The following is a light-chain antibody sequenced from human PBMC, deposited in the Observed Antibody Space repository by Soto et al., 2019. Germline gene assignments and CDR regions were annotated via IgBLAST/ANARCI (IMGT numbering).Light chain of an antibody. J-gene: IGLJ2*01. CDR3: SSYTISSTLHVL. CDR1: GSDVGAYNF. CDR2: DVT. Sequence: QSALTQPASVSGSPGQSITISCTGTGSDVGAYNFVSWYQQHPGKAPKLMIYDVTNRPSGVSGRFSGSRSGNTASLTISGLRAEDEADYYCSSYTISSTLHVLFGGGTQLTVL. V-gene: IGLV2-14*03.